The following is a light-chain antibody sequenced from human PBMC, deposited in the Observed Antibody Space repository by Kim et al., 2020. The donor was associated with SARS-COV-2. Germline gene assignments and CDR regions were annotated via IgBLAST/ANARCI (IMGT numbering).Light chain of an antibody. Sequence: QSVLTQPPSASGTPGQRVTISCSGSISNIGTNTVNWYQQLPGTAPKLLIYSNNQRPSGVPDRFSGSKSVTSASLAISGLQSDDDADYYCAAWDDSRTVLFGGGTQLTVL. CDR1: ISNIGTNT. J-gene: IGLJ2*01. CDR3: AAWDDSRTVL. CDR2: SNN. V-gene: IGLV1-44*01.